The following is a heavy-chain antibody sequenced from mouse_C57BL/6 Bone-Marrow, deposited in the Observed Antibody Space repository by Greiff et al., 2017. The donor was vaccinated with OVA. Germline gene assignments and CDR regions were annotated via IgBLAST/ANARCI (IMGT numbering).Heavy chain of an antibody. V-gene: IGHV5-4*01. CDR2: ISDGGSFT. CDR1: GFTFSSYA. Sequence: EVHLVESGGGLVKPGGSLKLSCAASGFTFSSYAMSWVRQTPEKRLEWVATISDGGSFTYYPDNVKGRFTISRDNAKNNLYLQMSHLKSEDTAMYYCARDPYWGQGTTLTVSS. J-gene: IGHJ2*01. CDR3: ARDPY.